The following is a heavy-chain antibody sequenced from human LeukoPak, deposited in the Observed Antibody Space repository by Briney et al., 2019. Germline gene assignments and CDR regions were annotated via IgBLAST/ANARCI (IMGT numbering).Heavy chain of an antibody. CDR3: ARDLLLWFGELRNWFDP. J-gene: IGHJ5*02. CDR1: GGSFSGYY. CDR2: INHSGST. Sequence: SETLSLTCAVYGGSFSGYYWSWIRQPPGKGLEWIGEINHSGSTNYNPSLKSRVTISVDTSKNQFSLKLSPVTAADTAVYYCARDLLLWFGELRNWFDPWGQGTLVTVSS. V-gene: IGHV4-34*01. D-gene: IGHD3-10*01.